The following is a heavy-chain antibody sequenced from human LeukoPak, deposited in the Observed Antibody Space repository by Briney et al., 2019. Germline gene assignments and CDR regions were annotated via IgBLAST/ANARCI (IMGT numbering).Heavy chain of an antibody. CDR1: GLTFSSYA. CDR2: ISGSGGST. J-gene: IGHJ5*02. Sequence: GGSVRLSCAASGLTFSSYAMSWVRQAPGKGLEWVLAISGSGGSTYYADSVKGRFTISRDNSKNTLYLQMNSLRAEDTAVYYCAKVGSSWPKNWFDPWGQGTLVTVSS. CDR3: AKVGSSWPKNWFDP. V-gene: IGHV3-23*01. D-gene: IGHD6-13*01.